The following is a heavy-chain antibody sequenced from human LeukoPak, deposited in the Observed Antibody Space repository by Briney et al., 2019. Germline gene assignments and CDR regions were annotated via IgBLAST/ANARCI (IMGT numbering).Heavy chain of an antibody. Sequence: GASVKVSCKASGYTFTGYYMHWVRQAPGQGLEWMGWINPNSGGTNYAQKFQGWVTMTRDTSISTAYMELSRLRSDDTAVYYCARESYCSGGSCCSGWFDPWGQGTLVTVSS. CDR3: ARESYCSGGSCCSGWFDP. D-gene: IGHD2-15*01. V-gene: IGHV1-2*04. CDR1: GYTFTGYY. J-gene: IGHJ5*02. CDR2: INPNSGGT.